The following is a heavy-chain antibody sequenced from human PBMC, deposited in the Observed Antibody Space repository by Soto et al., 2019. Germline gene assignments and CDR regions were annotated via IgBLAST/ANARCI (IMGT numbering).Heavy chain of an antibody. CDR2: ISTFNGET. D-gene: IGHD2-2*01. CDR1: GYTFNTYG. Sequence: ASVKFSCKASGYTFNTYGISWVRQAPGQGLEWMGWISTFNGETRYAQKFQARVTVTTDTSTTTGYMELRSLRSDDTAVYYCARDVGYCSSSTCLIDHWGQGTLVTVS. J-gene: IGHJ4*02. V-gene: IGHV1-18*01. CDR3: ARDVGYCSSSTCLIDH.